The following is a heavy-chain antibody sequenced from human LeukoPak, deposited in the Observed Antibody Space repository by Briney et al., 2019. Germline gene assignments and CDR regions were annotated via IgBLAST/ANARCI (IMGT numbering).Heavy chain of an antibody. CDR3: ARGMGFGDDYGDYVLDY. CDR1: GFTFSSYE. CDR2: ISSSSSYI. D-gene: IGHD4-17*01. Sequence: PGGSLRLSCAASGFTFSSYEMNWVRQAPGKGLEWVSSISSSSSYIYYADSVKGRFTISRDNAKNSLYLQMNSLRAEDTAVYYCARGMGFGDDYGDYVLDYWGQGTLVTVSS. V-gene: IGHV3-21*01. J-gene: IGHJ4*02.